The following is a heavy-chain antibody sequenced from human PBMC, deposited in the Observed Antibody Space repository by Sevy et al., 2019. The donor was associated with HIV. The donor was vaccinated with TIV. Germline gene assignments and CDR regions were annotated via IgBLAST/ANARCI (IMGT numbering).Heavy chain of an antibody. CDR2: FSGTNGYT. V-gene: IGHV3-23*01. Sequence: GGSLRLSCAASGFPFDTYAMSWVRQVPGKGLEWVSSFSGTNGYTYYADSVKGRFTISRDSSENTLYLQMNSLRAEDTAVYFCAHGGVSARRRYLDYWGQGTLVTVSS. D-gene: IGHD6-6*01. J-gene: IGHJ4*02. CDR3: AHGGVSARRRYLDY. CDR1: GFPFDTYA.